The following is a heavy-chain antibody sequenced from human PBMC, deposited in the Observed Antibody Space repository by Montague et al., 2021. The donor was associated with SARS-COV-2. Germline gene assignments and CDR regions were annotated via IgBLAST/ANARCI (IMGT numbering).Heavy chain of an antibody. V-gene: IGHV4-59*01. J-gene: IGHJ3*02. CDR1: GGSISSYY. D-gene: IGHD6-25*01. Sequence: SETLSLTCTVSGGSISSYYWSWIRQPPGKGLEWIWYIYYSGGTNYNPSLKSRVTISVDTSKNQFSLTLSSVTAADTAVYYCARGSGWMGNALDIWGQGTMVTVSS. CDR3: ARGSGWMGNALDI. CDR2: IYYSGGT.